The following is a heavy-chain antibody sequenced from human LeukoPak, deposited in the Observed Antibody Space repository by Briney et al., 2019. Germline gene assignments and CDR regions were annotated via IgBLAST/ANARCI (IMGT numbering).Heavy chain of an antibody. CDR2: IYSGGNT. CDR3: ARSGWYVYYYYGMDV. V-gene: IGHV3-53*01. D-gene: IGHD6-19*01. CDR1: GFTFSSYA. Sequence: PGGSLRLSCAASGFTFSSYAMHWVRQAPGKGLEWVSVIYSGGNTYYADSVKGRFTISRDNSKNTLYLQMNSLRAEDTAVYYCARSGWYVYYYYGMDVWGQGTTVTVSS. J-gene: IGHJ6*02.